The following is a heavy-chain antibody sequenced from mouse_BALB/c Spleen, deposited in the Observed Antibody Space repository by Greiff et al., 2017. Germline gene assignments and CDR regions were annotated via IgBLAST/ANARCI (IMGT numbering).Heavy chain of an antibody. D-gene: IGHD2-14*01. J-gene: IGHJ4*01. CDR1: GFTFSSYG. V-gene: IGHV5-6-3*01. CDR2: INSNGGST. CDR3: ARGYRSMDY. Sequence: EVKVVESGGGLVQPGGSLKLSCAASGFTFSSYGMSWVRQTPDKRLELVATINSNGGSTYYPDSVKGRFTISRDNAKNTLYLQMSSLKSEDTAMYYCARGYRSMDYWGQGTSVTVSS.